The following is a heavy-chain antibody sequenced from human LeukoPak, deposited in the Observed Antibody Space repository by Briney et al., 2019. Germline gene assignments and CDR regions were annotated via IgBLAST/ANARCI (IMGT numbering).Heavy chain of an antibody. J-gene: IGHJ3*02. D-gene: IGHD5-18*01. V-gene: IGHV3-23*01. CDR2: ITGSGDST. CDR3: ARDRVYSYGYRDAFDI. CDR1: GFIFSGHA. Sequence: GGSLRLSCAASGFIFSGHAMSWVRQAPGKGLEWVSGITGSGDSTYYADSVMGRFTISRDNSKNTLYLQMNSLRAVDTAVYYCARDRVYSYGYRDAFDIWGQGTMVTVSS.